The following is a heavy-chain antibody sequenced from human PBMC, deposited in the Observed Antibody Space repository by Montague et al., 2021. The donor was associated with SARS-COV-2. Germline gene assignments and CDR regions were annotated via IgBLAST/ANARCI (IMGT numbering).Heavy chain of an antibody. D-gene: IGHD5-12*01. J-gene: IGHJ4*02. V-gene: IGHV4-61*02. CDR1: GGSISSDSYY. Sequence: TLSLTCTVSGGSISSDSYYWSWIRQPAGKGLEWIGRVYTTGSTNYXPSLKSRVTISGDASRNQSSLRLTSVTAADTAMYYCARAVIYGGYAFAYFDFWGQGVLVTVSS. CDR2: VYTTGST. CDR3: ARAVIYGGYAFAYFDF.